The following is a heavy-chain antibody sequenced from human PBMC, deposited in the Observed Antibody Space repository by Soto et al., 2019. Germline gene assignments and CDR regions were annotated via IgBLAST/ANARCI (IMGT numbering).Heavy chain of an antibody. D-gene: IGHD3-22*01. J-gene: IGHJ4*02. Sequence: RESLKISCKGFGYTFTSYWIAWVRQMPGKGLEWMGIIYPGDSDTRYSPSFQGQVTISVDKSISTAYVQWNSLQASDTAISYCERGLAGNSSGYCTPHYWGQRILV. CDR3: ERGLAGNSSGYCTPHY. V-gene: IGHV5-51*01. CDR2: IYPGDSDT. CDR1: GYTFTSYW.